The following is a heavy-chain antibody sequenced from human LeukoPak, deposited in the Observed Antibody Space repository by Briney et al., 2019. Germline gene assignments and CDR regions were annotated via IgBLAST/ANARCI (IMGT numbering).Heavy chain of an antibody. CDR3: ARDSCSSTSCSFFDY. Sequence: GSLRLSCAASGFTLSSYSMNWVRQAPGKGLEWVSSISSSSSYIYYADSVKGRFTISRDNAKNSLYLQMNSLRAEDTAVYYCARDSCSSTSCSFFDYWGQGTLVTVSS. V-gene: IGHV3-21*01. D-gene: IGHD2-2*01. CDR1: GFTLSSYS. J-gene: IGHJ4*02. CDR2: ISSSSSYI.